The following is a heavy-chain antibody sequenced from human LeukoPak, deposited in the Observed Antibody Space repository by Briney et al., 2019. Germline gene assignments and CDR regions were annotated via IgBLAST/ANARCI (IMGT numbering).Heavy chain of an antibody. D-gene: IGHD3-16*02. V-gene: IGHV1-8*02. Sequence: GASVKVSCKASGYTFTSYDINWVRQATGQGLEWMGWMNPNSGNTGYAQKFQGRVTMTRNTSISTAYMELSSLRSEDTAVYYCARGGGSYQNPYYYYMDVWGKGTTVTISS. CDR2: MNPNSGNT. J-gene: IGHJ6*03. CDR3: ARGGGSYQNPYYYYMDV. CDR1: GYTFTSYD.